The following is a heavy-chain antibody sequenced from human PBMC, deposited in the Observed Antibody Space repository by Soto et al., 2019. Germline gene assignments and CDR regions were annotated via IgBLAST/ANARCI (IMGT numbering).Heavy chain of an antibody. CDR1: GFTFSSYA. CDR2: ISGSGGST. V-gene: IGHV3-23*01. D-gene: IGHD6-6*01. Sequence: GGSLRLSCAASGFTFSSYAMSWVRQAPGKGLEWVSAISGSGGSTYYADSVKGRFTISRDNSKNTLYLQMNSLRAEDTAVYYCAKEGRPARPWDYYYYYMDVWGKGTTVTVSS. CDR3: AKEGRPARPWDYYYYYMDV. J-gene: IGHJ6*03.